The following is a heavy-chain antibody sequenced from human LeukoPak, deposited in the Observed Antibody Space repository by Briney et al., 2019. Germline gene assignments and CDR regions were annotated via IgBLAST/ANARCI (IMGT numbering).Heavy chain of an antibody. D-gene: IGHD6-13*01. CDR1: GYTFTSYG. V-gene: IGHV1-18*01. J-gene: IGHJ3*02. CDR2: ISAYNGNT. CDR3: ARAALHSSSSWMIGNAFDI. Sequence: ASVKVSCKASGYTFTSYGISWVRQAPGQGLEWMGWISAYNGNTNYAQKLQGRVTMTTDTSTSTAYMELRSLRSDDTAVYYCARAALHSSSSWMIGNAFDIWGQGTMVTVSS.